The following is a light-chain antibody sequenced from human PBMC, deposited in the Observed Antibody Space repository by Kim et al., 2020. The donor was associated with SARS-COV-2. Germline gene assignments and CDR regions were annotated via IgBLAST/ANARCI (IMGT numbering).Light chain of an antibody. CDR1: SPSTGARYD. Sequence: RVTNSCHGISPSTGARYDVHCNKELPVRAPKVLINGNNTRPSGVPDRFSGSKSGTSACLAITGLQAEDDADYYCQSYDSSLSGYVFGSGTKGTGL. CDR2: GNN. V-gene: IGLV1-40*01. J-gene: IGLJ1*01. CDR3: QSYDSSLSGYV.